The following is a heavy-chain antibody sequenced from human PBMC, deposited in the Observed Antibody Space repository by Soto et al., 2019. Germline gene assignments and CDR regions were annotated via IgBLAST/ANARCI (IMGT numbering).Heavy chain of an antibody. CDR3: ARDELVVVAATRGAHYYYYMDV. D-gene: IGHD2-15*01. CDR1: GFTFSSYS. V-gene: IGHV3-21*01. Sequence: EVQLVESGGGLVKPGGSLRLSCAASGFTFSSYSMNWVRQAPGKGLEWVSSISSSSSYIYYADSVKGRFTISRDNAKNSLYLQMNSLRAEDTAVYYCARDELVVVAATRGAHYYYYMDVWGKGTTVTVSS. J-gene: IGHJ6*03. CDR2: ISSSSSYI.